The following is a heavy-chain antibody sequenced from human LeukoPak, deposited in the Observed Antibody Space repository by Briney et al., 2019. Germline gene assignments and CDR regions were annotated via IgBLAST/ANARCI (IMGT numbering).Heavy chain of an antibody. Sequence: GGSLRLSSAASGFAFSSYGMHWVRQAPGKGLEWVAVISYDGSNKYYADSVKGRFTISRDNPKNTLDLQMNSLRAEDTAVYYCAKDLRVTAVAGSPLDVWGKGTTVTVSS. CDR1: GFAFSSYG. J-gene: IGHJ6*04. CDR3: AKDLRVTAVAGSPLDV. CDR2: ISYDGSNK. D-gene: IGHD6-19*01. V-gene: IGHV3-30*18.